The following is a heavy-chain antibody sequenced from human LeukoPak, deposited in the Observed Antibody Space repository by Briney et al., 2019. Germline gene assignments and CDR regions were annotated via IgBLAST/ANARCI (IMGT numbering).Heavy chain of an antibody. Sequence: SETLSLTCTVSGGSISNGGYYWRWLRQPAGTGREWIGRIYPSGSTDYNPSLKSRVTLSMDRSKNQFSLKLSSVTAADTAVYYCARARGSYYGFDYWGQGTLVTVSS. D-gene: IGHD1-26*01. CDR3: ARARGSYYGFDY. CDR1: GGSISNGGYY. J-gene: IGHJ4*02. V-gene: IGHV4-61*02. CDR2: IYPSGST.